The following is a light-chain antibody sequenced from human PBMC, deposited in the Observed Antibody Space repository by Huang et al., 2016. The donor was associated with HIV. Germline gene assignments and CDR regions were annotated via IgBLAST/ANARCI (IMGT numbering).Light chain of an antibody. J-gene: IGKJ4*01. CDR3: QQYNDWLSLT. CDR2: GAS. V-gene: IGKV3-15*01. CDR1: QSISNN. Sequence: EIVMTQSPATLSVSPGERATLSCRASQSISNNLAWYQQKPGQAPRLLVYGASTMATGVPVRFSGSGSGTVFTLTISSLQFEDSAVYYCQQYNDWLSLTFGGGTKVGIK.